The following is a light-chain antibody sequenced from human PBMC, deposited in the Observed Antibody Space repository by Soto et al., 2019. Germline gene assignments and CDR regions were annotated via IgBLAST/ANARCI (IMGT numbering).Light chain of an antibody. CDR2: DAY. Sequence: EVVLTQSPDTLSLSPGATATLSFRASQSVYSYVAWYQQKLGQAPRLLIYDAYTRATCVAARFTGSGSPTDFSLIIISLEPEDFEVYCCEQRAKWHSIFGPGTKVE. CDR1: QSVYSY. V-gene: IGKV3-11*01. J-gene: IGKJ2*02. CDR3: EQRAKWHSI.